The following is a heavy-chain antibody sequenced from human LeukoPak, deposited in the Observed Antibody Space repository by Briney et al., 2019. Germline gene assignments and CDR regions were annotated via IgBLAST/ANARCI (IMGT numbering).Heavy chain of an antibody. D-gene: IGHD2-21*02. CDR3: ARGRSGGVVTLDY. J-gene: IGHJ4*02. CDR1: GASINSSY. V-gene: IGHV4-59*01. CDR2: ISYSGST. Sequence: SETLSLTCTVSGASINSSYWSWIRQPPGKGLEWIGYISYSGSTNSNPSLRSRVTMSVDTSKNHFSLKLTSMTAADTAVYYCARGRSGGVVTLDYWGQGTLVTVSS.